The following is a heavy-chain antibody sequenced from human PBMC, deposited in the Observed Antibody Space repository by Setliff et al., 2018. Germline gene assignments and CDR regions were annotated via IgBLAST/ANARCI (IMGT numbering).Heavy chain of an antibody. J-gene: IGHJ4*02. CDR2: IYYSGST. CDR1: GGSISRYY. Sequence: SETLSLTCTVSGGSISRYYWSWIRQPPGKGLEWIGCIYYSGSTNYNPSLKSRVTISVDTSKNQFSLKLSSVTAADTAVYYCAREQRSALFDYWGQGTLVTVSS. D-gene: IGHD1-1*01. V-gene: IGHV4-59*01. CDR3: AREQRSALFDY.